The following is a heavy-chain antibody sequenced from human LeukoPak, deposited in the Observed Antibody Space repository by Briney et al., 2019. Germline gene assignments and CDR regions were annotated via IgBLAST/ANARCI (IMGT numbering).Heavy chain of an antibody. CDR2: MYYSGST. Sequence: SETLSLTCTVSGGSISSYYWSWIRHPPGKGLEWIGYMYYSGSTNYNPSLKSRVTISVDTSKNQFSLKLSSVTAADTAVYYCARLVSGNYGWFDPWGQGTLVTVSS. D-gene: IGHD1-7*01. J-gene: IGHJ5*02. V-gene: IGHV4-59*08. CDR1: GGSISSYY. CDR3: ARLVSGNYGWFDP.